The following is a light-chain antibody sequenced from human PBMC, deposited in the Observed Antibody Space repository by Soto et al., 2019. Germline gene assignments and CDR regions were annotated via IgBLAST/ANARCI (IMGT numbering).Light chain of an antibody. J-gene: IGKJ3*01. V-gene: IGKV3-20*01. CDR2: GAS. Sequence: EIVLTQSPATLSLSPGERATLSCRASQSVSSSHLAWYQQKPGQAPRLLIYGASSRATGIPDRFSVSGSRKDFFLTISRLEPVNCAVYYCQEYCSSTLTFGPGTKVDI. CDR1: QSVSSSH. CDR3: QEYCSSTLT.